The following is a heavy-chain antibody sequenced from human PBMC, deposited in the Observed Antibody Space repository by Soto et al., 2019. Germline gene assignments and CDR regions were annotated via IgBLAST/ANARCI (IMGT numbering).Heavy chain of an antibody. D-gene: IGHD6-19*01. CDR3: ARGDIAVAGPFDY. CDR1: GGSFSGYY. J-gene: IGHJ4*02. V-gene: IGHV4-34*01. CDR2: INHSGST. Sequence: QVQLQQWGAGLLKPSETLSLTCAVYGGSFSGYYWSWIRQPPGKGLQWIGEINHSGSTNYNPSLKCRVTISVDTSKNQFSLKLSSVTAADTAVYYCARGDIAVAGPFDYWGQGTLVTVSS.